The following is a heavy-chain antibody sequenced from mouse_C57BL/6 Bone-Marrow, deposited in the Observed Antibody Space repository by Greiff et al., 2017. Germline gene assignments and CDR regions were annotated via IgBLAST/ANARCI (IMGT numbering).Heavy chain of an antibody. CDR2: ILPGSGST. D-gene: IGHD2-3*01. J-gene: IGHJ3*01. Sequence: VKLMESGAELMKPGASVKLSCKATGYTFTGYWIEWVKQRPGHGLEWIGEILPGSGSTNYNEKFKGKATFTADTSSNTAYMQLSSLTTEDSAIYYCARRSPFYDGYYPFAYWGQGTLVTVSA. CDR3: ARRSPFYDGYYPFAY. CDR1: GYTFTGYW. V-gene: IGHV1-9*01.